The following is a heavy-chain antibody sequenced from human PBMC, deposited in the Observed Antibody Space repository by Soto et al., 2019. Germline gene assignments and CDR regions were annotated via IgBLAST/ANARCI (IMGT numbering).Heavy chain of an antibody. CDR2: IYYSGST. Sequence: QLQLQESGPGLLKPSETLSLTCTVSGGSMSTSYYWGWIRQPPGKGLEWIGSIYYSGSTYYNPSLKRRVTISVDTSKNQFSLKLTSVTAADTSVYYCAPLWFGEADYWGQGTLVTVSS. CDR1: GGSMSTSYY. CDR3: APLWFGEADY. J-gene: IGHJ4*02. V-gene: IGHV4-39*01. D-gene: IGHD3-10*01.